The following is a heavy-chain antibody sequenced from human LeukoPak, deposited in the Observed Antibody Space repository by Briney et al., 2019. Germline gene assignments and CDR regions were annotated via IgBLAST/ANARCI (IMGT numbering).Heavy chain of an antibody. V-gene: IGHV3-48*03. D-gene: IGHD6-19*01. CDR2: ISSSGSTI. CDR3: AREGVAVAGGIDY. Sequence: GGSLRLSCTVSGFTFGDHAMSWVRQAPGKGLEWVTYISSSGSTIYYADSVKGRFTISRDNAKNSLYLQMNSLRAEDTAVYYCAREGVAVAGGIDYWGQGTLVTVSS. CDR1: GFTFGDHA. J-gene: IGHJ4*02.